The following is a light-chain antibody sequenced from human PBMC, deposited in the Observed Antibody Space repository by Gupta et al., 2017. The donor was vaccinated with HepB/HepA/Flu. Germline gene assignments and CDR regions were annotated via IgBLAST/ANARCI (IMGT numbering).Light chain of an antibody. CDR3: QTWGTGTVL. CDR2: LKSDGSH. Sequence: QLVLTQSPSASASLGASVKLTCTLSSGHSSYAIAWHQQQPEKGPRYLMNLKSDGSHSKGDGIPDRFSGSSSGAERYLTISSLQSEDEADYYCQTWGTGTVLFGVRTKLTVL. CDR1: SGHSSYA. J-gene: IGLJ2*01. V-gene: IGLV4-69*01.